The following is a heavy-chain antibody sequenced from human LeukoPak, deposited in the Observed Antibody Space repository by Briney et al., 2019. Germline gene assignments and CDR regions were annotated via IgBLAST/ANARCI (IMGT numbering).Heavy chain of an antibody. CDR3: ARDSGYYGSGSYSGHDY. D-gene: IGHD3-10*01. CDR2: ISYDGSNK. CDR1: GFTFSSYA. V-gene: IGHV3-30*04. J-gene: IGHJ4*02. Sequence: GGSLRLSCAASGFTFSSYAMHWVRQAPGKGLEWVAVISYDGSNKYYADSVKGRFTISRDNSKNTLYLQMNSLRAEDTAVYYCARDSGYYGSGSYSGHDYWGQGTLVTVSS.